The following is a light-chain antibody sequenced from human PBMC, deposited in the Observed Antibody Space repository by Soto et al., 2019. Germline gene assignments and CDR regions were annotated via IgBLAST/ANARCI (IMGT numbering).Light chain of an antibody. J-gene: IGLJ1*01. CDR2: DVS. Sequence: QSVLTQPRSVSGSPGQSVTISCTGTSSDVGGYNYVSWYQQHPGKAPKLMIYDVSTRPSGVPDRFSGSKSGNTASLTISGLQAEYEADYYCCSYAGSYTLPFGTGTKLTVL. V-gene: IGLV2-11*01. CDR3: CSYAGSYTLP. CDR1: SSDVGGYNY.